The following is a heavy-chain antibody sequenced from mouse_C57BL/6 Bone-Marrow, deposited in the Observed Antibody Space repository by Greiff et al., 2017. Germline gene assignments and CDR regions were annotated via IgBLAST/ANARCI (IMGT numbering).Heavy chain of an antibody. V-gene: IGHV7-1*01. Sequence: EVQLVESGGGLVQSGRSLRLSCATSGFTFSDFYMEWVLQAPGKGLEWIAASRNKANDYTTEYSASVKGRFIVSRDTSQSILYLQMNALRAEDTAIYYCARDPITTVVGPYAMDYWGQGTSVTVSS. D-gene: IGHD1-1*01. CDR1: GFTFSDFY. CDR3: ARDPITTVVGPYAMDY. CDR2: SRNKANDYTT. J-gene: IGHJ4*01.